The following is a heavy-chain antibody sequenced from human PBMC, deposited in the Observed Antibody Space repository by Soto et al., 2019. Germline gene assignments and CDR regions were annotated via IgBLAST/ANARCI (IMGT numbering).Heavy chain of an antibody. Sequence: EVQLVESGGGLVQPGGSLRLSCVASGFSFSSYSMNWVRQAPGKGLEWVSYITDSSSTIYYADSVKGRFTISRDNAKNSLYLQMNSLSAEDTAVYYCASGGFCSGGSCYETSYYYYYMDVWGKGTTVTVSS. D-gene: IGHD2-15*01. CDR1: GFSFSSYS. J-gene: IGHJ6*03. CDR2: ITDSSSTI. CDR3: ASGGFCSGGSCYETSYYYYYMDV. V-gene: IGHV3-48*01.